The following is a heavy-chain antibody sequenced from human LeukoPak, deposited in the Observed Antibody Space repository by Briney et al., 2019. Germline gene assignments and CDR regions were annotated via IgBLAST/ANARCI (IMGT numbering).Heavy chain of an antibody. CDR1: GLTFNRYW. CDR3: ANVYCVSDCYS. Sequence: GGSLRLSCAASGLTFNRYWMDWVRQAPGKGLVWVSRINPDGTGTDYADTVKGRFTISRDNAKNTLYLQMNSLGADDTAVYYCANVYCVSDCYSWGQGALVTVSS. V-gene: IGHV3-74*01. J-gene: IGHJ5*02. CDR2: INPDGTGT. D-gene: IGHD2-21*02.